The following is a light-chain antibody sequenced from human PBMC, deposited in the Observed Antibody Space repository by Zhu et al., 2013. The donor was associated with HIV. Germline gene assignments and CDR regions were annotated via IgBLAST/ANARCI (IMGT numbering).Light chain of an antibody. J-gene: IGKJ1*01. V-gene: IGKV3-15*01. CDR1: DTIRGH. Sequence: EMVLTQSPATLSVSPGETATLSCRASDTIRGHLAWYQQKPGQAPRLLIYGASTRATGIPARFSGSGSGTEFTLTIIGLQPEDFAVYYCQQYTHWPPLTFGQGTKVEV. CDR2: GAS. CDR3: QQYTHWPPLT.